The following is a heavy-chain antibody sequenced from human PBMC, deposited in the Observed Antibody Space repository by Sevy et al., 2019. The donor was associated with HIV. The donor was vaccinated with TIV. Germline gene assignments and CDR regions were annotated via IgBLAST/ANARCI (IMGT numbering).Heavy chain of an antibody. D-gene: IGHD3-16*01. Sequence: GGSLRLSCAASGFTFDDYAMHWVRQAPGKGLEWVSGISWNSGSIGYADSVKGRFTISRDNAKNSLYLQMNSLRAEDTALYYCAKREVGAGTDAFDIWGQGTMVTVSS. CDR1: GFTFDDYA. J-gene: IGHJ3*02. CDR3: AKREVGAGTDAFDI. V-gene: IGHV3-9*01. CDR2: ISWNSGSI.